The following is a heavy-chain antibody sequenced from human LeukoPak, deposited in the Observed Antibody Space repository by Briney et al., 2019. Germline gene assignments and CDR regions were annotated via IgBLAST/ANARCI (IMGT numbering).Heavy chain of an antibody. V-gene: IGHV3-30*02. CDR3: APFQYSSRTFDY. D-gene: IGHD6-13*01. J-gene: IGHJ4*02. CDR2: IRYDGSNK. CDR1: GFTFSSYG. Sequence: QPGGSLRLSCAASGFTFSSYGMHWVRQAPGKGLEWVAFIRYDGSNKYYADSVKGRFTISRDNSKNTLYLQMNSLRAEDTAVYYCAPFQYSSRTFDYWGQGTLVTVSS.